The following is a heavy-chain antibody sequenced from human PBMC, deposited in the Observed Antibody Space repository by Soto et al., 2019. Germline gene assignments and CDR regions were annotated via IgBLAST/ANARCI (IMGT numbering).Heavy chain of an antibody. CDR2: IYSGGST. CDR3: ARGGAYCSSTSCYPVSPFDY. D-gene: IGHD2-2*01. V-gene: IGHV3-53*04. Sequence: GGSLRLSCAASGFTVSSNYMSWVRQAPGKGLEWVSVIYSGGSTYYADSVKGRFTISRHNSKNTLYLQMNSLRAEDTAVYYCARGGAYCSSTSCYPVSPFDYWGQGTLVTVSS. CDR1: GFTVSSNY. J-gene: IGHJ4*02.